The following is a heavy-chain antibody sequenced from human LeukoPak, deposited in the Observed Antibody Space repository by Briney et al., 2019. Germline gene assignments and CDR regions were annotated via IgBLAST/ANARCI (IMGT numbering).Heavy chain of an antibody. D-gene: IGHD2-2*01. V-gene: IGHV3-23*01. CDR3: ARGRYCSSTSCRLPFDP. J-gene: IGHJ5*02. CDR1: GFTFSSYA. CDR2: VSGSGGST. Sequence: GGSLRLSCAASGFTFSSYAMSWVRQAPGKGLEWVSAVSGSGGSTYYADSVEGRFTISRDNSKNTLYLQMNSLRAEDTAVYYCARGRYCSSTSCRLPFDPWGQGTLVTVSS.